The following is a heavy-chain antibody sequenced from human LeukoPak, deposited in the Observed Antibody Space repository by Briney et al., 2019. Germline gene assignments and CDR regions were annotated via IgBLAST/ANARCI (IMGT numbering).Heavy chain of an antibody. CDR2: IKEDGSEK. CDR1: GFTFSSYW. V-gene: IGHV3-7*01. Sequence: GGSLRLSCAASGFTFSSYWMSWVRQAPGKGLEWVANIKEDGSEKYYVDSVKGRFTISRDNAKNSLYLQMNALRAEDTAVYYCARRKAVAGTYYGMDVWGQGTTVTVSS. CDR3: ARRKAVAGTYYGMDV. J-gene: IGHJ6*02. D-gene: IGHD6-19*01.